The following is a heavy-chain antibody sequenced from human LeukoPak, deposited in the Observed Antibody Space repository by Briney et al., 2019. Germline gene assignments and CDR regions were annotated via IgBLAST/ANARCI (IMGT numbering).Heavy chain of an antibody. D-gene: IGHD3-10*01. CDR2: IYYGGST. J-gene: IGHJ5*02. Sequence: SETLSLTCTVSGGSISSSSYYWGWIRQPPGKGLEWIGSIYYGGSTYYNPSLKSRVTISVDTSKNQFSLKLSSVTAADTAVYYCARVVRFGESNWFDPWGQGTLVTVSS. CDR3: ARVVRFGESNWFDP. V-gene: IGHV4-39*07. CDR1: GGSISSSSYY.